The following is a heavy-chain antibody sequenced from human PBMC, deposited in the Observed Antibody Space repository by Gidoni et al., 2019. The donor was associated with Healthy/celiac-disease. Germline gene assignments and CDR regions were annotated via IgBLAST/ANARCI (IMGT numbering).Heavy chain of an antibody. D-gene: IGHD2-2*01. J-gene: IGHJ5*02. CDR3: ARHRIVVVPAAGPGWFDP. CDR2: ST. Sequence: STYYNPSLKSRVTISVDTSKNQFSLKLSSVTAADTAVYYCARHRIVVVPAAGPGWFDPWGQGTLVTVSS. V-gene: IGHV4-39*01.